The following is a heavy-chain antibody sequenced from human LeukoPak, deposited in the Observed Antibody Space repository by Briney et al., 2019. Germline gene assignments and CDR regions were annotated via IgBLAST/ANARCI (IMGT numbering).Heavy chain of an antibody. D-gene: IGHD3-10*01. CDR2: ISSSSSYI. Sequence: GGSLRLSCAAPGFTFSSYSINWVRQAPGKGLQWVSSISSSSSYIYYADSVKGRFTISRDNAKNSLYLQMNSLRGEDTAVYYCARGDGAAPPDVFDIWGQGAMVTVSS. CDR1: GFTFSSYS. J-gene: IGHJ3*02. CDR3: ARGDGAAPPDVFDI. V-gene: IGHV3-21*01.